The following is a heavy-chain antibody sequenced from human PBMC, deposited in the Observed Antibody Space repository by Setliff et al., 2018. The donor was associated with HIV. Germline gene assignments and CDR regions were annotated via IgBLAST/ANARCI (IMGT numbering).Heavy chain of an antibody. CDR1: GGSISTYY. Sequence: SETLSLTCNVSGGSISTYYWSWIRQPPGKGLEWLGYVSYSGSTNFNPSLESRLAMTVDMSKNHFSLKLRSVTAADTAVYYCARHGHFYDSSSSDAFDIWGHGTMVTVS. CDR3: ARHGHFYDSSSSDAFDI. J-gene: IGHJ3*02. V-gene: IGHV4-59*08. D-gene: IGHD3-22*01. CDR2: VSYSGST.